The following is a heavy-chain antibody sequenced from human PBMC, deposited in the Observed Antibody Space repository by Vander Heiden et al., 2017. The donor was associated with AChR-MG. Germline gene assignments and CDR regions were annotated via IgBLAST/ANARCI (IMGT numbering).Heavy chain of an antibody. Sequence: QVQLVQSGAEVKKPGSSVKVSCQASGGTSSSYAISGVRQAPGQGLEWMGGIIPIFGTANYAQKCQGRVTITADESTSTAYMELSSLRSEDTAVYYCASSSYCSGGSCYDDYMDVWGKGTTVTVSS. V-gene: IGHV1-69*01. J-gene: IGHJ6*03. D-gene: IGHD2-15*01. CDR1: GGTSSSYA. CDR3: ASSSYCSGGSCYDDYMDV. CDR2: IIPIFGTA.